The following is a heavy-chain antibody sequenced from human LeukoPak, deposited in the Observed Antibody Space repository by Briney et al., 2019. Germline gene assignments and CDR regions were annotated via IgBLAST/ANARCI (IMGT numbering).Heavy chain of an antibody. CDR1: GFTFSSFA. CDR2: ISNSGDST. J-gene: IGHJ4*02. V-gene: IGHV3-64D*09. CDR3: VKGGYVGNPGDY. D-gene: IGHD4-23*01. Sequence: GGSLRLSCSASGFTFSSFALYWVRQAPGRGLEYLSAISNSGDSTYYTDSVKGRFTISRDNSKITLYLQLSSLRPDDTAVYFCVKGGYVGNPGDYWGQGTLVTVSS.